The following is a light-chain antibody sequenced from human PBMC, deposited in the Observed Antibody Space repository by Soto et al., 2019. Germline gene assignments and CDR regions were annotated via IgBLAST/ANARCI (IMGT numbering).Light chain of an antibody. CDR1: SSNIGNKF. Sequence: QSMLTQPPSVSAAPGQKVTISCSGSSSNIGNKFVSWYQQLPGTAPKLLIYEDDERPSGIPDRFSGSKSDTSATLGIAGLQTGDEADYYCATWDTSLNVEVFGGGTKVTVL. CDR3: ATWDTSLNVEV. CDR2: EDD. J-gene: IGLJ3*02. V-gene: IGLV1-51*01.